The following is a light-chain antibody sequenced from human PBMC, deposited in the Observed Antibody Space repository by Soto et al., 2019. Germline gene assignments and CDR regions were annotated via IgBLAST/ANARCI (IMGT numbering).Light chain of an antibody. CDR3: LQDYNYPRT. CDR1: QGIRSD. CDR2: AAS. Sequence: AIQMTQSPSSLSASVGDRVTITCRASQGIRSDLGWFQQKPWEAPKLLIYAASSLESGVPSRFSGSGFGTDFTLTISSLQPEDFATYYCLQDYNYPRTFGQGTKLEIK. V-gene: IGKV1-6*01. J-gene: IGKJ2*01.